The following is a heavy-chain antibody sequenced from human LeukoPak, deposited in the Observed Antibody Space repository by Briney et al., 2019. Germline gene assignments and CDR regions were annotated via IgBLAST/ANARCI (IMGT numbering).Heavy chain of an antibody. CDR3: ARGGAAIMY. Sequence: GGSLRLSCAASGFIFSAYELNWVRQSPGKGLECISYISTSGSTIYYADSVKGRFTISRDNAKSSLYLQMNSLRVEDTAVYYCARGGAAIMYWGQGALVTVSS. CDR1: GFIFSAYE. CDR2: ISTSGSTI. D-gene: IGHD6-25*01. J-gene: IGHJ4*02. V-gene: IGHV3-48*03.